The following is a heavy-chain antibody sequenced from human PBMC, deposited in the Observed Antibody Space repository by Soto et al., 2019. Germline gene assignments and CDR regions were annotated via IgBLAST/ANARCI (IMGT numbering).Heavy chain of an antibody. J-gene: IGHJ2*01. D-gene: IGHD2-2*01. CDR2: FDPEAGET. Sequence: ASVQVSCKVSGYTLTELSMHWLREAPVKGLEWMGWFDPEAGETIYAQKFHGRVTTTEDTSTDTAYMELSSLRSEDTAVYYCATISLVPAARNWYFDLWGRGTLVTVS. CDR1: GYTLTELS. V-gene: IGHV1-24*01. CDR3: ATISLVPAARNWYFDL.